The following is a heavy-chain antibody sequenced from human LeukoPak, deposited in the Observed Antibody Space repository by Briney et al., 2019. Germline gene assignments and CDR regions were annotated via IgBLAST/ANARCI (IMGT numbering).Heavy chain of an antibody. Sequence: PGGSLRLSCAASGFTFSSYGMHWVRQAPGKGLEWVSFINYNGRNNYYADSVKGRFTISRDSSKNTLSLQMNSLRDEDTAVYYCAKDSPIYYIDYWGQGTLVTVSP. D-gene: IGHD3-10*01. CDR1: GFTFSSYG. J-gene: IGHJ4*02. CDR2: INYNGRNN. CDR3: AKDSPIYYIDY. V-gene: IGHV3-30*02.